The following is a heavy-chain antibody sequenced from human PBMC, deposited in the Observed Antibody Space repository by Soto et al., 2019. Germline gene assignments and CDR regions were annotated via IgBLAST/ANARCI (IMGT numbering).Heavy chain of an antibody. V-gene: IGHV1-69*02. D-gene: IGHD5-12*01. Sequence: SVKVSCKASGGTFSSNKINWVRQAPGQGLEWMGRITPSLGMVNYAQKFQGRVTIAADKSTSTAYMDLSSLTSEDTAVYYCASRDGYNADDWGQGTLVTVSS. CDR2: ITPSLGMV. CDR3: ASRDGYNADD. J-gene: IGHJ4*02. CDR1: GGTFSSNK.